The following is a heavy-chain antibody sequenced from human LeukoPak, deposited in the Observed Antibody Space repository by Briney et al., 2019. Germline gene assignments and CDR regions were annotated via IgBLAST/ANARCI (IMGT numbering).Heavy chain of an antibody. J-gene: IGHJ4*02. CDR1: GFTFRRSG. CDR2: MSSDGINT. V-gene: IGHV3-30*04. Sequence: PGGSLRLSCATSGFTFRRSGVHWVRQAPGKGLEWVALMSSDGINTYYADPVKGRFTVSRDSSKDTLYLQMNSLRADDTAIYYCAKDHSGSGRAFEYWGQGTLVTVSS. D-gene: IGHD2-15*01. CDR3: AKDHSGSGRAFEY.